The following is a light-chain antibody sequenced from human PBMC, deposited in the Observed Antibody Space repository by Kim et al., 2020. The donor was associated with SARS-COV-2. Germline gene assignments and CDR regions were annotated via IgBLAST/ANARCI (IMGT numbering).Light chain of an antibody. V-gene: IGKV1-27*01. CDR1: QNISKF. J-gene: IGKJ1*01. CDR3: QKYNSVPIA. Sequence: ASVGDRVTITCRASQNISKFLAWFQQKPGMVPKLLIYSASTLHTGVPSRFSGSGSGTHFTLTISSLQPEDVATYYCQKYNSVPIAFGQGTRVDVK. CDR2: SAS.